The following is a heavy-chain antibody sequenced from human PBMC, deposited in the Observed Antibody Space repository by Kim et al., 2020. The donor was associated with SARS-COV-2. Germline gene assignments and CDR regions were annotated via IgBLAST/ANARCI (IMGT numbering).Heavy chain of an antibody. CDR1: GGTFSSYA. V-gene: IGHV1-69*13. J-gene: IGHJ4*02. Sequence: SVKVSCKASGGTFSSYAISWVRQAPGQGLEWMGGIIPIFGTANYAQKFQGRVTITADESTSTAYMELSSLRSEDTAVYYCARVGDSLPYGDYVYFDYWGQGTLVTVSS. D-gene: IGHD4-17*01. CDR2: IIPIFGTA. CDR3: ARVGDSLPYGDYVYFDY.